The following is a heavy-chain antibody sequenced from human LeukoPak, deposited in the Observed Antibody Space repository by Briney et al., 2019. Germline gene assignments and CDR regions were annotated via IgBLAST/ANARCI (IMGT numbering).Heavy chain of an antibody. D-gene: IGHD2-2*01. V-gene: IGHV4-30-2*01. Sequence: SQTLSLTCAVSGGSISSGGYSWSWIRQPPGKGLEWIGYIYHSGSTYYNPSLKSRVTISVDRSKSQFSLKLSSVTAADTAVYYCARDRRYCSSTSCYGGFDPWGQGTLVTVSS. CDR2: IYHSGST. CDR1: GGSISSGGYS. CDR3: ARDRRYCSSTSCYGGFDP. J-gene: IGHJ5*02.